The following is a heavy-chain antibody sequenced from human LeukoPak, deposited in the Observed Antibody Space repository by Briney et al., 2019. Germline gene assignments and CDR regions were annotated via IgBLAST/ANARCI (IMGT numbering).Heavy chain of an antibody. D-gene: IGHD3-16*02. J-gene: IGHJ3*02. CDR1: GFTFSSYE. CDR3: AKLHVYDYVWGSYRFDAFDI. V-gene: IGHV3-30*02. CDR2: IRYDGSNK. Sequence: GGSLRLSCAASGFTFSSYEMNWVRQAPGKGLEWVAFIRYDGSNKYYTDSVKGRFTISRDNSKNTLYLQMNSLRAEDTAVYYCAKLHVYDYVWGSYRFDAFDIWGQGTMVTVSS.